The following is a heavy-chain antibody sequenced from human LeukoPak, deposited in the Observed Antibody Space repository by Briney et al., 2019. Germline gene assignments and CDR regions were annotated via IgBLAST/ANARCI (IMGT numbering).Heavy chain of an antibody. CDR1: GYTFTSYG. CDR3: AASGGAIGYYYYYYMDV. V-gene: IGHV1-18*01. Sequence: ASVKVSCKASGYTFTSYGISWVRQAPGQGLEWMGWISAYNGNTNYAQKLQGRVTMTTDTSTSTAYMELSSLRSEDTAVYYCAASGGAIGYYYYYYMDVWGKGTTVTVSS. CDR2: ISAYNGNT. J-gene: IGHJ6*03. D-gene: IGHD1-14*01.